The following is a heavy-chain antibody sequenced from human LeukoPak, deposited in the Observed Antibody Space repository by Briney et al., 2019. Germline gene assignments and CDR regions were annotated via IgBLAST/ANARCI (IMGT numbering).Heavy chain of an antibody. CDR1: GFTFSSYA. CDR2: ISGSGGST. V-gene: IGHV3-23*01. J-gene: IGHJ6*02. CDR3: AKDLTPMTPVHYYYGMDV. Sequence: GGSLRLSCAASGFTFSSYAMSWVRQAPGKGLEWVSAISGSGGSTYYADSVKGRFTISRDNSKNTLYLQMSSLRAEDTAVYYCAKDLTPMTPVHYYYGMDVWGQGTTVTVSS. D-gene: IGHD4-17*01.